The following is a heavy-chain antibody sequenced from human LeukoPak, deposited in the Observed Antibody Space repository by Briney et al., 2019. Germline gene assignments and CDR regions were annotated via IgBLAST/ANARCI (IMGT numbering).Heavy chain of an antibody. CDR2: TYYRSKWYD. CDR1: GDSVSSKNSA. D-gene: IGHD6-19*01. J-gene: IGHJ4*02. Sequence: SQTLSLTCAISGDSVSSKNSAWDWIRQSPSRGLEWLGRTYYRSKWYDDYADSVKGRITISPDTSKNQFSLHVYSVTPEDTAVYYCARDVGPSGWYTFDYWGQGTLVTVSS. CDR3: ARDVGPSGWYTFDY. V-gene: IGHV6-1*01.